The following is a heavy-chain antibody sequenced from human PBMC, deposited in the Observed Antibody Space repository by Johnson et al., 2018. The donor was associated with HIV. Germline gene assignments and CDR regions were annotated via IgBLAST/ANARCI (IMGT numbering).Heavy chain of an antibody. J-gene: IGHJ3*02. CDR3: TREVFDI. CDR1: GFTISTKY. V-gene: IGHV3-66*02. CDR2: ISIGGST. Sequence: VQLVESGGGLVQPGGSLRLSCAASGFTISTKYFNWVRQAPGKGLEWVSVISIGGSTYYADSVKGRFTISRDNSKNTLYLQMNNLRPEDTAVYYSTREVFDIWGQGTMVTVSS.